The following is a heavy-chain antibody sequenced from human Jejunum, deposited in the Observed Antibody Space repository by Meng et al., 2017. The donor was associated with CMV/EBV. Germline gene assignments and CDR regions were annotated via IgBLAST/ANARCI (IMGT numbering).Heavy chain of an antibody. Sequence: SCKASGDTFTNYGFTWVRQDPGQGLEWMGWISAYNGEIRSAQKLQGRVTMTTDTSTSTAYMELRSLRSDDTAVYYCARASSVAGTPAYWGQGTLVTVSS. D-gene: IGHD6-19*01. CDR1: GDTFTNYG. CDR2: ISAYNGEI. CDR3: ARASSVAGTPAY. V-gene: IGHV1-18*01. J-gene: IGHJ4*02.